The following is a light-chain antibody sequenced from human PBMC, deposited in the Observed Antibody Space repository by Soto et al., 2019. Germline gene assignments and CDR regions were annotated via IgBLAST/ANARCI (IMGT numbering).Light chain of an antibody. CDR2: GAS. Sequence: EIVLTQSPGTLSLSPGERAPLSCRASQSVSSSYLAWYQQKPGLAPRLLVYGASKRAAGIPDRFRGSGSGSEFSLTISGLEPEDFAVYFCQHFGSSPPVIFGQGTRLEIK. CDR3: QHFGSSPPVI. V-gene: IGKV3-20*01. J-gene: IGKJ5*01. CDR1: QSVSSSY.